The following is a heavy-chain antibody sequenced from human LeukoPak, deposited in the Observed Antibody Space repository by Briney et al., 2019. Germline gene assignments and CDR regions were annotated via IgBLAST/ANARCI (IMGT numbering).Heavy chain of an antibody. Sequence: PSETLSLTCTVSGGSISSYYWSWIRQPPGKGLEWIGYIYYSGSTNYNPSLKSRVTISVDTSKNQFSLKLSSVTAADTAVYYCARHVLMTTVTQPYYYYYMDVWGKGTTVTVSS. D-gene: IGHD4-17*01. CDR1: GGSISSYY. J-gene: IGHJ6*03. CDR2: IYYSGST. V-gene: IGHV4-59*08. CDR3: ARHVLMTTVTQPYYYYYMDV.